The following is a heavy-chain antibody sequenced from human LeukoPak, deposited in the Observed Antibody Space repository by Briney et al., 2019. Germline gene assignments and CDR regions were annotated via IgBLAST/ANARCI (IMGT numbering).Heavy chain of an antibody. D-gene: IGHD6-19*01. CDR2: IKRKSDGGTA. V-gene: IGHV3-15*01. Sequence: GGSLRLSCAASGFTFSNAWMSWARQAPGKGLEWVGRIKRKSDGGTADYVAPVKGRFTISRDDSKNSLYLQMNSLKTEDTAVYYCTTIELWLAGSLGYWGQGTLVTVSS. CDR3: TTIELWLAGSLGY. CDR1: GFTFSNAW. J-gene: IGHJ4*02.